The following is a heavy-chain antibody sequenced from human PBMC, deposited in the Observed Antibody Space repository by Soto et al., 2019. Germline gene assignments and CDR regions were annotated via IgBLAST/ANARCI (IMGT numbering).Heavy chain of an antibody. CDR1: GFTFNNYD. J-gene: IGHJ6*02. CDR3: AKRLEVGYYYGTDV. CDR2: ISGSGGYT. V-gene: IGHV3-23*01. D-gene: IGHD1-1*01. Sequence: GSLRLSCAASGFTFNNYDMTWVRQAPGKGLEWVSAISGSGGYTYYADSVKGRFTISRDNSKNMLYLQMNSLRAEDTAVYHCAKRLEVGYYYGTDVWGQGTTVTVSS.